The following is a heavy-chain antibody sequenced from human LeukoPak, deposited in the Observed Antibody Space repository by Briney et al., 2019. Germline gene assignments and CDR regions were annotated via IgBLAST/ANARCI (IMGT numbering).Heavy chain of an antibody. V-gene: IGHV3-30-3*01. D-gene: IGHD2-15*01. CDR3: ARPVVVVAARSVPYYFDY. J-gene: IGHJ4*02. CDR2: ISYDGSNK. Sequence: GGSLRLSCAASGFTFSSYAMHWVRQAPGKGLEWVAVISYDGSNKYYADSVKGRFTISRDNSKNTLYLQMNSLRAEDTAVYYCARPVVVVAARSVPYYFDYWGQGTLVTVSS. CDR1: GFTFSSYA.